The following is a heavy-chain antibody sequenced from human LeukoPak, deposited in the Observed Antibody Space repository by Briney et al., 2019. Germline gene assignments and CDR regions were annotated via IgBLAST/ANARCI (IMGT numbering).Heavy chain of an antibody. V-gene: IGHV4-34*01. CDR3: ARGGQQQLLDFDY. CDR2: INHSGST. J-gene: IGHJ4*02. D-gene: IGHD6-13*01. Sequence: SETLSLTCAVYGGSFSGYYWSWIRQPPGKGLEWIGEINHSGSTNHNPSLKSRVTISVDTSKNQFSLKLSSVTAADTAVYYCARGGQQQLLDFDYWGQGTLVTVSS. CDR1: GGSFSGYY.